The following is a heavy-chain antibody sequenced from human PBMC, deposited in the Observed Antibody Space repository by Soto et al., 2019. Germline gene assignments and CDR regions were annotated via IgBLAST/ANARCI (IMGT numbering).Heavy chain of an antibody. J-gene: IGHJ5*02. CDR1: GGSISSGDYY. V-gene: IGHV4-30-4*01. CDR2: IYYSGST. D-gene: IGHD3-9*01. CDR3: ATLGGLRITISSTSQGIDQTWFDP. Sequence: KTSETLSLTCTVSGGSISSGDYYWSWIRQPPGKGLEWIGYIYYSGSTYYNPSLKSRVTISVDTSKNQFSLKLSSVTAADTAVYYCATLGGLRITISSTSQGIDQTWFDPWGQGTLVTVSS.